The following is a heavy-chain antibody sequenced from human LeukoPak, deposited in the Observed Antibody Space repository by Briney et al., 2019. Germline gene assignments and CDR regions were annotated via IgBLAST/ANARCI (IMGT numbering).Heavy chain of an antibody. J-gene: IGHJ4*02. Sequence: PSETLSLTCAVYGGSFSGYYWSWIRQPPGKGLEWIGEINHSGSTNYNPSLKSRVTISVDTSKNQFSLKLSSVTAADTAVYYCARGNSGYDRNPAFDYWGQGTLVTVSS. V-gene: IGHV4-34*01. CDR2: INHSGST. CDR3: ARGNSGYDRNPAFDY. D-gene: IGHD5-12*01. CDR1: GGSFSGYY.